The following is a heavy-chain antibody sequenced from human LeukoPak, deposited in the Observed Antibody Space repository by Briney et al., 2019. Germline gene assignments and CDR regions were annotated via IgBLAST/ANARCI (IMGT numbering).Heavy chain of an antibody. CDR1: GYTFTSYG. CDR2: ISAYNGNT. J-gene: IGHJ4*02. CDR3: ARGGPNYGDYGPNFDY. D-gene: IGHD4-17*01. V-gene: IGHV1-18*01. Sequence: ASVKVSCKASGYTFTSYGISWVRQAPGQGLEWMGWISAYNGNTNYAQKLQGRVTMTTDTSTSTAYMGLRSLRSDDTAVYYCARGGPNYGDYGPNFDYWGQGTLVTVSS.